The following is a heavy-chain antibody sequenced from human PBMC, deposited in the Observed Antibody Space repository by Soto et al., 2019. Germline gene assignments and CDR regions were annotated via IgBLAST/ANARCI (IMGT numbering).Heavy chain of an antibody. CDR1: GFIFSSYA. D-gene: IGHD4-17*01. CDR3: TRADLTVTLSVFDP. J-gene: IGHJ5*02. Sequence: QVQLVESGGGVVQPGRSLRLSCAASGFIFSSYAMHWVRQAPGKGLEWVALISEDGSSKYYADSVKGRFTISRDNSKNPLYLQMNSLSAEDTAVYYCTRADLTVTLSVFDPWGQGTLVTVSS. V-gene: IGHV3-30-3*01. CDR2: ISEDGSSK.